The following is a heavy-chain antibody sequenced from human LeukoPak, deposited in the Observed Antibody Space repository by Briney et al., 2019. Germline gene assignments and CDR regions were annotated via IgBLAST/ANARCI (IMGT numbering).Heavy chain of an antibody. CDR1: GYSISSGFY. J-gene: IGHJ3*02. CDR3: AKSNGYGLIDI. D-gene: IGHD3-10*01. CDR2: IFYSGST. Sequence: SETLSLTCTVSGYSISSGFYWGWIRQPPGKALEWIGNIFYSGSTYYSPSLKSRVTISLDTSRNQFSLKLNSVTAADTAVYYCAKSNGYGLIDIWGQGTMVTVSS. V-gene: IGHV4-38-2*02.